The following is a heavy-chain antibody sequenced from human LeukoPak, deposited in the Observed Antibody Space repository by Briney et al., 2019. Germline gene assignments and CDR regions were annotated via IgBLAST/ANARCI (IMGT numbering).Heavy chain of an antibody. V-gene: IGHV7-4-1*02. Sequence: GASVKVSCKASGYTFTSYAMNWVRQAPGQGLEWMGWINTNTGNPTYAQGFTGRFVFSLDTSVSTACLQISSLKAEDTAVYYCASEYYYDSSGYSNWFDPWGQGTLVTVSS. CDR3: ASEYYYDSSGYSNWFDP. CDR2: INTNTGNP. CDR1: GYTFTSYA. J-gene: IGHJ5*02. D-gene: IGHD3-22*01.